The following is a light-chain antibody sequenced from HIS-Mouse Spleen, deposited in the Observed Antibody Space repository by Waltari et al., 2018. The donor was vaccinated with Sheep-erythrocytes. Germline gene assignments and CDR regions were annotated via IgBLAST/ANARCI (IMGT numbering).Light chain of an antibody. CDR3: QQYDNLLT. CDR1: QYISNY. J-gene: IGKJ4*01. V-gene: IGKV1-33*01. Sequence: DIQMTQSRSSLSAYVGDRVTITCQASQYISNYFNWYQQKPGTAPKLLIYDASNLETVVPSRFSGSGSGTDFTFTISSLQPEDIATYYCQQYDNLLTFGGGTKVEIK. CDR2: DAS.